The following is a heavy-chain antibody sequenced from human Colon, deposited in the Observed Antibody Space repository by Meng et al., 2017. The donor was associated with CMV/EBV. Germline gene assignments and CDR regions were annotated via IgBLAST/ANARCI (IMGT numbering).Heavy chain of an antibody. CDR1: GASINSMSYY. J-gene: IGHJ4*02. D-gene: IGHD2-2*01. V-gene: IGHV4-39*07. CDR2: IYYIGPT. CDR3: AGDRVAPAAPFDS. Sequence: GPLRLSCTISGASINSMSYYWAWVRQPPGRGLEWIGNIYYIGPTYYNPALRSRATISVDASKNQFSLKLTSVTAADTAVYFCAGDRVAPAAPFDSWGQGTLVTVSS.